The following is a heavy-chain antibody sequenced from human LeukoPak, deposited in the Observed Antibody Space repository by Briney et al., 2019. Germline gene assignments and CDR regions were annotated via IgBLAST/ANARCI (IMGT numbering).Heavy chain of an antibody. D-gene: IGHD3-3*01. CDR3: ARVKGSGYRNSIDY. J-gene: IGHJ4*02. CDR2: INWNGGST. CDR1: GFTFDDYA. V-gene: IGHV3-20*04. Sequence: PGGSLRLSCAASGFTFDDYAMNWVRRAPGKGLEWVSGINWNGGSTYYRDSVKGRFTISRDNAKNSLYLQMNSLRAEDTALYYCARVKGSGYRNSIDYWGQGTLGTVSS.